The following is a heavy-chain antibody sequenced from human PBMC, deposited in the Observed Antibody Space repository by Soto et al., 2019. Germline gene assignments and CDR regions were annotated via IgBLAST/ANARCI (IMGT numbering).Heavy chain of an antibody. CDR2: INHSGST. CDR1: GGSFSGYY. Sequence: QVQLQQWGAGLLKPSETLSLTCAVYGGSFSGYYWSWIRQPPGKGMEWIGEINHSGSTNYNPSLKSRVTISVDTSKNQFSLRLGSVTAADTAVYYCARGPGIAAAGTLWFDPWGKGTLVTVSS. CDR3: ARGPGIAAAGTLWFDP. D-gene: IGHD6-13*01. J-gene: IGHJ5*02. V-gene: IGHV4-34*01.